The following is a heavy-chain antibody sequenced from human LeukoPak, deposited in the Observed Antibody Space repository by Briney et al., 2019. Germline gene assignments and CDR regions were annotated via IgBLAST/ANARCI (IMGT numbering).Heavy chain of an antibody. V-gene: IGHV3-30*02. CDR1: RFVFSSTG. CDR3: VRDATVGAAYFDF. CDR2: IRYDGSDK. Sequence: GGSLRLSCAASRFVFSSTGMHWVRQAPGKGLEWVAYIRYDGSDKFYADSVKGRFTISKDNSKNTLSLQMTTLRPDDTAVYYCVRDATVGAAYFDFWGQGALVAVS. J-gene: IGHJ4*02. D-gene: IGHD6-13*01.